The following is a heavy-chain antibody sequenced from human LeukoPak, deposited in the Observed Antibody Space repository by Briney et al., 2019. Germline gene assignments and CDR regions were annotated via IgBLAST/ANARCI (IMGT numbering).Heavy chain of an antibody. V-gene: IGHV4-39*07. D-gene: IGHD6-19*01. CDR3: ARDDPGGVPGIAVAGHDAFDI. CDR1: GGSISSSSYY. CDR2: ISYSGST. Sequence: SETLSLTCTVSGGSISSSSYYWGWIRQPPGEGLEWIGGISYSGSTNYNPSLKSRVTISVDKSKNQFSLKLSSVTAADTAVYYCARDDPGGVPGIAVAGHDAFDIWGQGTMVTVSS. J-gene: IGHJ3*02.